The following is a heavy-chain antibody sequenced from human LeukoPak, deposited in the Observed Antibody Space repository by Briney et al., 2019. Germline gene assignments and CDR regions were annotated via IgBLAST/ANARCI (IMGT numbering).Heavy chain of an antibody. J-gene: IGHJ4*02. Sequence: PGGSLRLSCAASGFTFSNYAMSWVRQAPGKGLEWVSAVSGSGGSTYYADSVKGRFTISRDNSKNTLYVQMNSLRAEDTAVYYCAKEGRDSCGGGSCVLGYWGQGTLVTVSA. CDR3: AKEGRDSCGGGSCVLGY. D-gene: IGHD2-15*01. V-gene: IGHV3-23*01. CDR1: GFTFSNYA. CDR2: VSGSGGST.